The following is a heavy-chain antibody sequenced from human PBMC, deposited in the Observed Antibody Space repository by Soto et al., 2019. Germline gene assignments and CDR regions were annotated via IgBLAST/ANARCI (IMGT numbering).Heavy chain of an antibody. J-gene: IGHJ6*03. V-gene: IGHV3-23*01. Sequence: EVQLLESGGGLVQPGGTLRLSCAASGFTFSSYAMSWVRQAPGKGLDCVSAISGSGGSTYYADSVKGRFTISRDNSKNILYLQMNSLRAEYTAVYYCANLFYDFIWGSYRSPMDVWGKGTTVAVSS. CDR1: GFTFSSYA. CDR2: ISGSGGST. CDR3: ANLFYDFIWGSYRSPMDV. D-gene: IGHD3-16*02.